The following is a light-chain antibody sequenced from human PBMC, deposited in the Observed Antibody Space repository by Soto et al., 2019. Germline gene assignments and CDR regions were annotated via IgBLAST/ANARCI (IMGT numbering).Light chain of an antibody. CDR2: GVS. V-gene: IGKV3-20*01. Sequence: EIVLTQSPGTLSLSPGERATLSCRASHSVSSSYLAWYQQKPGQATRLLIYGVSSRATGIPARFSGSGSGTDFTFTISRLEPDDLAVYYCQQYGSSPTFGPGTKVDIK. CDR1: HSVSSSY. CDR3: QQYGSSPT. J-gene: IGKJ3*01.